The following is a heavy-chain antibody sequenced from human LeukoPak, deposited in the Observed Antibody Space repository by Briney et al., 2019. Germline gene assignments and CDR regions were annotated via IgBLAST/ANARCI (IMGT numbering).Heavy chain of an antibody. CDR2: ISSSSSYI. CDR1: GFTFSSYS. Sequence: GGSLRLSCAAAGFTFSSYSMNWVRQAPGKGLEWVSSISSSSSYIYYADSVKGRFTISRDNAKNSLYLQMNSLRAEDTAVYYCARGIAAQGTDYWGQGTLVTVSS. CDR3: ARGIAAQGTDY. D-gene: IGHD6-6*01. V-gene: IGHV3-21*01. J-gene: IGHJ4*02.